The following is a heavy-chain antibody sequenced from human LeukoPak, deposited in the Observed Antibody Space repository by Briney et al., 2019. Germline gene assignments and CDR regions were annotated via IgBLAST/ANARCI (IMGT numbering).Heavy chain of an antibody. J-gene: IGHJ3*02. Sequence: GGSLRLSCAASGFTFSNYGIHWVRQAPGQGLDWVAFIRYDKSDKYYADSVKGRFTISRDNSKNTLYLQMNSLRAEDTAVYYCAKERWWLVRPFDIWGQGIMVTVSS. CDR2: IRYDKSDK. CDR1: GFTFSNYG. D-gene: IGHD6-19*01. CDR3: AKERWWLVRPFDI. V-gene: IGHV3-30*02.